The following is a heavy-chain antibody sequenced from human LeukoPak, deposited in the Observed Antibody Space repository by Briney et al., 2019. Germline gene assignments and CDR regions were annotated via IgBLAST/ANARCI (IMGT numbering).Heavy chain of an antibody. CDR1: GGSISSYY. D-gene: IGHD3-22*01. J-gene: IGHJ3*02. CDR3: ARGRDSSGFDDFDI. CDR2: IYCSGST. Sequence: PSETLSLTCTVSGGSISSYYWSWIRQPPGKGLEWIGYIYCSGSTNYNPSLKSRVTISVDTSKNQFSLKLSSVTAADTAVYYCARGRDSSGFDDFDIWGQGTMVTVSS. V-gene: IGHV4-59*01.